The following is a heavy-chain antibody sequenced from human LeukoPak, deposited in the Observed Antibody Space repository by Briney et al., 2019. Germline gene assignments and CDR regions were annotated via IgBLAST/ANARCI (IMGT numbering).Heavy chain of an antibody. J-gene: IGHJ4*02. Sequence: GGSLRLSCAASGFTFSNYWMHWIRQVPGKGLVWVSHIKYDGSATNYADSVKGRFTISRDNAKNTLYLQMNSLRAGDTAVYYCARGPGALLHWGQGILVTVSS. CDR3: ARGPGALLH. D-gene: IGHD3-10*01. V-gene: IGHV3-74*01. CDR2: IKYDGSAT. CDR1: GFTFSNYW.